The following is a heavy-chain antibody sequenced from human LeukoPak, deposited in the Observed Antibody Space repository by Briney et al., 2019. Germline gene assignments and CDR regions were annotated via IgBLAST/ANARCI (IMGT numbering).Heavy chain of an antibody. J-gene: IGHJ4*02. CDR2: MNPNSGNT. Sequence: GASVKVSCKASGYTFTSYDLNWVRQATGQGLEWMGWMNPNSGNTGYAQKFQGRVTMTRNTSISTAYMELSSLRSEATALYYCRRCGGGGGIQLWLLNYWGQGTLVTVSS. CDR1: GYTFTSYD. V-gene: IGHV1-8*01. D-gene: IGHD5-18*01. CDR3: RRCGGGGGIQLWLLNY.